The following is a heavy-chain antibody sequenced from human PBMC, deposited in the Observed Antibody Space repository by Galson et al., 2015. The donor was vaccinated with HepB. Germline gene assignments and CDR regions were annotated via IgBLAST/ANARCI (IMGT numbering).Heavy chain of an antibody. CDR3: ARVYSGTYIAY. D-gene: IGHD1-26*01. Sequence: SVKVSCKASGGTSTIHSITWVRQAPGQGLEWMGNIFPIFGTSNYAQNFQGRLTINADDSTTTAYMELSSLRSDDTAVYFCARVYSGTYIAYWGQGTLVTVSS. CDR1: GGTSTIHS. J-gene: IGHJ4*02. V-gene: IGHV1-69*13. CDR2: IFPIFGTS.